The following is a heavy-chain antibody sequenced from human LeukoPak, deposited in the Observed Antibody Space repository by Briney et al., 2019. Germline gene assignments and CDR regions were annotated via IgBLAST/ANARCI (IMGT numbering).Heavy chain of an antibody. CDR3: ARKNNFWSGHPFDS. D-gene: IGHD3-3*01. Sequence: ASVKVSCKTSGYTFIDYYMHWVRQAPGHGLECMGWINPKTGDTNYAQKFQDRVTMTRDTSINTAYMEVSSLRGDDTAVYYCARKNNFWSGHPFDSWGQGTLVTVSS. CDR1: GYTFIDYY. J-gene: IGHJ4*02. CDR2: INPKTGDT. V-gene: IGHV1-2*02.